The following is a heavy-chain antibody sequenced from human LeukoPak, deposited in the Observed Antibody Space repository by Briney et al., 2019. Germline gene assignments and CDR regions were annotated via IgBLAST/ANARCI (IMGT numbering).Heavy chain of an antibody. Sequence: GASVKVSCKASGYSFTNFDINWVRQATRQGLEWMGWMNPNSGNKGYAQQFQGRASMTMNTSITTAYMELSNLRSEDTAVYYCARGPQWRGDYYYMDVWGRGTTVTVSS. J-gene: IGHJ6*03. V-gene: IGHV1-8*01. CDR1: GYSFTNFD. CDR3: ARGPQWRGDYYYMDV. CDR2: MNPNSGNK. D-gene: IGHD6-19*01.